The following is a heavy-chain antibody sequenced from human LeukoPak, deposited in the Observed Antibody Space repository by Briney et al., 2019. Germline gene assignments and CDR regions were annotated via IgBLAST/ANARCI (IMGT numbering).Heavy chain of an antibody. CDR2: IYYSGST. D-gene: IGHD1-1*01. Sequence: SETLSLTCTVSGGSISSFYWSWIPQPPGKGLEWIGYIYYSGSTNYNPSLKSRVTISVDTSKNQFSLKLSSVTAADTAVYYCARHGTSGTNLNWFDPWGQGTLVTVSS. CDR1: GGSISSFY. CDR3: ARHGTSGTNLNWFDP. V-gene: IGHV4-59*01. J-gene: IGHJ5*02.